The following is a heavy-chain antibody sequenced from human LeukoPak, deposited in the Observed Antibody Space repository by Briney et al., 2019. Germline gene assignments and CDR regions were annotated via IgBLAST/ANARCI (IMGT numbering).Heavy chain of an antibody. CDR2: INWNGDNT. CDR3: ARYYDVLTGYYGFHL. V-gene: IGHV3-20*04. J-gene: IGHJ5*02. Sequence: GGSLRLSRVDSGFTFTDFGMSWVRQAPGKGLEWVSGINWNGDNTDYADSVKGRFTISRDNAKNSLFLQMNSLRAEDTALYYCARYYDVLTGYYGFHLWGQETLVTVSS. D-gene: IGHD3-9*01. CDR1: GFTFTDFG.